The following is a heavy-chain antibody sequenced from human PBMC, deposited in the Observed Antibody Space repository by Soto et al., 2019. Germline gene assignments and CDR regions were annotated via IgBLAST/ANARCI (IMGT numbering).Heavy chain of an antibody. CDR2: ISPGSRYP. D-gene: IGHD2-15*01. CDR3: VRGGGGGLFDP. J-gene: IGHJ5*02. Sequence: GGSLRLSCAGSGFTFGYSYMSWIRQAPGKGLEWLSYISPGSRYPAYADSVKGRFTISRDNAKRSLYLQMMSLTTEDTAIYYCVRGGGGGLFDPWGQGTMVTVSS. CDR1: GFTFGYSY. V-gene: IGHV3-11*06.